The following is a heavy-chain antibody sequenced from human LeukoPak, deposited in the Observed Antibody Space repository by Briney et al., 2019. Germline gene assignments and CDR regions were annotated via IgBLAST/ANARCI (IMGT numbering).Heavy chain of an antibody. CDR1: GGTLIRYA. Sequence: AVKVSCKASGGTLIRYAISWVRQAPGQGREWMGRLIPIFGTANYAQKFQGRVTITTDESTTTAYMEVSRLKSEDTAVYYCARDGTERNILTHYYREWGQGTLATVSS. J-gene: IGHJ4*02. CDR2: LIPIFGTA. V-gene: IGHV1-69*05. D-gene: IGHD3-9*01. CDR3: ARDGTERNILTHYYRE.